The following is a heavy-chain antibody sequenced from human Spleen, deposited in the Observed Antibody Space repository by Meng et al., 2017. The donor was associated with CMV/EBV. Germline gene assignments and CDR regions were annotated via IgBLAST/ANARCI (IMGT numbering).Heavy chain of an antibody. J-gene: IGHJ3*02. CDR2: INPNSGGT. CDR3: ARGLARRRHDAFDI. CDR1: GYTFTGYY. V-gene: IGHV1-2*02. Sequence: ASVKVSCKASGYTFTGYYMHWVRQAPGQGLEWMGWINPNSGGTNYAQKFQGRVTMTRDTSISTAYMELTRLTSDDTAVYYCARGLARRRHDAFDIWGQGTLVTVS. D-gene: IGHD3-16*01.